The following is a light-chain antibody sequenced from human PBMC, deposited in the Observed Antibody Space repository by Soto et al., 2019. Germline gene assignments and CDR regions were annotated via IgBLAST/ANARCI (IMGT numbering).Light chain of an antibody. CDR1: QDISDV. CDR3: QQTYSTLIT. V-gene: IGKV1-39*01. Sequence: DIQMTQSPSALSASVGDRVTITCQASQDISDVLNWYQQKPGKAPKLLIYAASSLQSGVPSRFSGSGSGTDFTLTISSLQPEDFATYYCQQTYSTLITFGQGTRLEIK. J-gene: IGKJ5*01. CDR2: AAS.